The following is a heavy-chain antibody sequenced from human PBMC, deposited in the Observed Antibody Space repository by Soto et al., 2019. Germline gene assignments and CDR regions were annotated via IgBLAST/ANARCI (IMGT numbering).Heavy chain of an antibody. CDR3: ATEITVYGRAWY. V-gene: IGHV3-21*01. Sequence: EVQLVESGGVLVKTGGSLRLSCAGSGFLFSSYTMNWVRQAPGNGLEWVSSIIGNSGYIYYEDSVKGRFTISRNNAKNSLFPQMTYLRAYAAALYYCATEITVYGRAWYWGKGTLVIVSS. CDR2: IIGNSGYI. CDR1: GFLFSSYT. J-gene: IGHJ4*02. D-gene: IGHD3-10*01.